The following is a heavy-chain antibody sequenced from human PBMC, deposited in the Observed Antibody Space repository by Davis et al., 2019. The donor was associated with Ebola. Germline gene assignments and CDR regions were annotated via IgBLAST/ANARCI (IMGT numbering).Heavy chain of an antibody. V-gene: IGHV1-2*02. CDR2: IIPHSGQT. CDR1: GYPFSLYT. Sequence: ASVKVSCKASGYPFSLYTIHWLRQAPGQGLEWLGWIIPHSGQTNYAQELQGRVTMIRDTSTSTAYMELSSLRSDDTALYYCARDPAELGTGYLEYYFDYWGQGTPVAVSS. CDR3: ARDPAELGTGYLEYYFDY. J-gene: IGHJ4*02. D-gene: IGHD3-9*01.